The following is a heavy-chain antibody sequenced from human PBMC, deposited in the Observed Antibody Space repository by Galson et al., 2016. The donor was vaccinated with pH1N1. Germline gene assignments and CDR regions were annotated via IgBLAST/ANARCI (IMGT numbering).Heavy chain of an antibody. D-gene: IGHD5-18*01. Sequence: SVKVSCKASGYTFDMFGISWVRQAPGQGLQWLGWINPYDGNTNYAQKLQGRDTLTTDTSTSTAYLELRSLRSDDTAVYYCARDTRIEGVTTGWFDPWGQGTLVTVSS. CDR2: INPYDGNT. CDR1: GYTFDMFG. CDR3: ARDTRIEGVTTGWFDP. J-gene: IGHJ5*02. V-gene: IGHV1-18*01.